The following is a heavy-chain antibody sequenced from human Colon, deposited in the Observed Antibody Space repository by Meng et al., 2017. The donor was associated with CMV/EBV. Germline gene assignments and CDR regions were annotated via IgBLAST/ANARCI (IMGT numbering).Heavy chain of an antibody. Sequence: SETLSLTCAVSGFSISSAYFWGCIRQSPGKGLEWIGSIYGNGKTYYNPSLKSRVSISVDTSNNEFSLTLSSATAADTAVYYCVRDRGYNYGNFDSWGQGTLVTVSS. CDR2: IYGNGKT. J-gene: IGHJ4*02. V-gene: IGHV4-38-2*02. CDR1: GFSISSAYF. D-gene: IGHD5-18*01. CDR3: VRDRGYNYGNFDS.